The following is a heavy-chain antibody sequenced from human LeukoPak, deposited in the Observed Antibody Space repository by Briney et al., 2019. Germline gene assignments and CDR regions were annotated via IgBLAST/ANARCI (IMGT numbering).Heavy chain of an antibody. V-gene: IGHV1-2*02. J-gene: IGHJ4*02. CDR2: INPNTGGT. CDR3: ARDLDGYNYDY. Sequence: ASVKGSCKASGYTFTGYYLHWVRQAPGQGLAWMGWINPNTGGTNYAQKFQGRVTMTRDTSISTAYMELSRLRSDDSAVYYCARDLDGYNYDYWGQGTLVTVSS. D-gene: IGHD5-24*01. CDR1: GYTFTGYY.